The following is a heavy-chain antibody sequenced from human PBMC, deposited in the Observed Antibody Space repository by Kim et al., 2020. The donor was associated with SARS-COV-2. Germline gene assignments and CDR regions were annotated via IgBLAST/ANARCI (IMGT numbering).Heavy chain of an antibody. CDR2: ISYDGGNK. V-gene: IGHV3-30-3*01. CDR1: GFIFSNFA. J-gene: IGHJ4*02. Sequence: GGSLRLSCAASGFIFSNFAMYWVRQTPGRGVEWMATISYDGGNKYYADSVKGRLTISRDNSKNTLFLQMNSLGNEDAALYFCARDQYPRSSSGPIDYWGRGTLVTVSS. CDR3: ARDQYPRSSSGPIDY. D-gene: IGHD6-6*01.